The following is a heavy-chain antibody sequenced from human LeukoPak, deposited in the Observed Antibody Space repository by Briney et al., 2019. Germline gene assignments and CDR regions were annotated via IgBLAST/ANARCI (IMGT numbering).Heavy chain of an antibody. D-gene: IGHD3-16*01. V-gene: IGHV3-23*01. J-gene: IGHJ3*01. Sequence: GGSLRLSCAASGFTFSSYAMSWVRQAPGKGLEWVSTISGSGGTTYYADSVKGRFTISRDNSKNTLYLQMNSVRAEDTAEYYCAKVTSWAINAFDVWGQGTMVTVSS. CDR1: GFTFSSYA. CDR2: ISGSGGTT. CDR3: AKVTSWAINAFDV.